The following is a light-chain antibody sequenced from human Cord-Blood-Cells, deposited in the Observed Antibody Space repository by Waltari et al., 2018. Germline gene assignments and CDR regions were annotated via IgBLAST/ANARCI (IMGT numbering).Light chain of an antibody. V-gene: IGLV2-8*01. CDR3: SSYAGSNNLV. CDR2: EVS. J-gene: IGLJ3*02. CDR1: SSAVGGYNY. Sequence: QPALLQPPSPPGSLGQPVTISCTGTSSAVGGYNYASWYQQHPGKAPNLMIYEVSKRPSGVPDRFSGSKSGNTASLTVSGLQAEDEADYYCSSYAGSNNLVFGGGTKLTVL.